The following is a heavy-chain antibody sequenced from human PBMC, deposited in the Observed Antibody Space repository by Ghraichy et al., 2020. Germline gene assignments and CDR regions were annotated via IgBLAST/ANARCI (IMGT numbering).Heavy chain of an antibody. J-gene: IGHJ5*01. D-gene: IGHD1-26*01. CDR1: GYTFTNNF. V-gene: IGHV1-2*02. Sequence: ASVKVSCKASGYTFTNNFIHWVRQAPGQGLEWMGWININSGGTNYAQKFQGRVTMTRDTSISTAYMEMSSLRSDDTAMYYCARGSGSSWFDYWGQGTLVTASS. CDR3: ARGSGSSWFDY. CDR2: ININSGGT.